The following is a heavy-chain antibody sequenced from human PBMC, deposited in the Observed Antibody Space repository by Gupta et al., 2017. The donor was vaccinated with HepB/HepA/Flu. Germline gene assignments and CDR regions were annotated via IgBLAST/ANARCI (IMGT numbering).Heavy chain of an antibody. J-gene: IGHJ3*02. D-gene: IGHD2-2*01. V-gene: IGHV3-48*02. CDR1: GFTFSSYS. Sequence: EVQLVESGGGLVQPGGSLRLSCAASGFTFSSYSMNWVRQAPGKGLEWVSYISSSSTIYYADSVKCRFTISRDNAKNSLYRQMNSLRDEDTAVYYCARDLVIVVPAASTPDAFDIWGQGTMVTVSS. CDR2: ISSSSTI. CDR3: ARDLVIVVPAASTPDAFDI.